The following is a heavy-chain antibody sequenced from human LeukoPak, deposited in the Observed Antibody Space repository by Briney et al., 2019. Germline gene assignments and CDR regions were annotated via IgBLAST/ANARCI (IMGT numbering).Heavy chain of an antibody. V-gene: IGHV3-11*01. Sequence: PGGSLRLSCAASGFTFSDYYMSWIRQAPGKGLEWISYISHRVSDVQYADSVKGRFTISRDNARNSLYLQMNGLRAEDTAVYYCAKSPFSEAYIYGGYDYAYWGQGTLVTVSS. CDR2: ISHRVSDV. CDR1: GFTFSDYY. J-gene: IGHJ4*02. CDR3: AKSPFSEAYIYGGYDYAY. D-gene: IGHD5-12*01.